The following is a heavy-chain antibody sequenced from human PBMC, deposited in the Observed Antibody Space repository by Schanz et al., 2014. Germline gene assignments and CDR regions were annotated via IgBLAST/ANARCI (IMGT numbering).Heavy chain of an antibody. J-gene: IGHJ4*02. CDR1: GFTFSAYG. CDR3: ARRYSGRYCFDY. CDR2: IWFDGNNK. Sequence: QVQLVESGGGVVQPGRSLRLSCAASGFTFSAYGMHWVRQAPGKGLEWVAVIWFDGNNKFYADSVKGRFTISRDNAKNSLSLQMDRLRDEDTAVYHCARRYSGRYCFDYWGQGTLVTVSS. V-gene: IGHV3-33*01. D-gene: IGHD1-26*01.